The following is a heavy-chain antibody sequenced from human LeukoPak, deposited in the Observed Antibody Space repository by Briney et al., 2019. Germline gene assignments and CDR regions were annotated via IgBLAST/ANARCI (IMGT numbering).Heavy chain of an antibody. J-gene: IGHJ4*02. D-gene: IGHD3-3*01. V-gene: IGHV3-30-3*01. Sequence: PGGSLRLSCAASGFTFSSYAIHWVRQAPGKGLEWVAVIPYDGSNKYYADSVKGRFTISRDNAENSLYLQMNSLRVEDTAMYYCARRLRFLEWSPFDYWGQGTLVTVSS. CDR2: IPYDGSNK. CDR1: GFTFSSYA. CDR3: ARRLRFLEWSPFDY.